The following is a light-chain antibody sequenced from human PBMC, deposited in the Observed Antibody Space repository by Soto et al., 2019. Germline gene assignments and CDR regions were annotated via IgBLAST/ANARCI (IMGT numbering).Light chain of an antibody. CDR2: GDS. CDR3: QSYDSSLSAVV. J-gene: IGLJ2*01. CDR1: SSNFGAGYD. Sequence: QSVLTQPPSVSGAPGQRVTISCTGSSSNFGAGYDVHWYQQLPGTAPKLLIYGDSNRPSGVPDRFSGSKSGTSASLAITGLQAEDEADYYCQSYDSSLSAVVFGGGTKVT. V-gene: IGLV1-40*01.